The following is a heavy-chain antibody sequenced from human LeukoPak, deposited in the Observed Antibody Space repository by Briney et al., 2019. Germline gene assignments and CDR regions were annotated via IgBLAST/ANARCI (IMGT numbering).Heavy chain of an antibody. V-gene: IGHV1-2*02. D-gene: IGHD3-9*01. CDR2: INPNSGST. CDR1: GYTFTGYY. J-gene: IGHJ4*02. Sequence: ASVKVSCKASGYTFTGYYMHWVRQAPGQGLEWMGWINPNSGSTNYAQRFQGRVTMTRDTSISTAYMELSRLTSDDTAVYYCARDRVLRYFDWTQIDYWGQGTLVTVSS. CDR3: ARDRVLRYFDWTQIDY.